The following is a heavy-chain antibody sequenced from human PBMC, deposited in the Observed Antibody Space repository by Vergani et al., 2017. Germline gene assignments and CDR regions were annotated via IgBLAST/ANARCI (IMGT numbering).Heavy chain of an antibody. V-gene: IGHV4-39*01. D-gene: IGHD6-19*01. CDR3: ARHSTVEWLVKLGVIDP. Sequence: QLQLQESGPGLVKPSANLSLPCSVSGASIRSSNYYWGWIRQPPGKGLEWIASIYYSGSTYYNPSLKSRVTISVDTSKKQFSLKLSSVTAADTAVYFCARHSTVEWLVKLGVIDPWGQGILVTVSS. CDR2: IYYSGST. CDR1: GASIRSSNYY. J-gene: IGHJ5*02.